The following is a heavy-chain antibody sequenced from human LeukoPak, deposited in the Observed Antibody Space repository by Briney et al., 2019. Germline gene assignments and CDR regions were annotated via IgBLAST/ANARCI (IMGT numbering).Heavy chain of an antibody. D-gene: IGHD6-13*01. CDR2: IWYDGSKK. V-gene: IGHV3-33*08. J-gene: IGHJ4*02. CDR3: VRGFGWPGTEAAGFD. Sequence: PGGSLRLSCAASGFTFSSYGIHWVRQAPGQGLEWVGVIWYDGSKKLYADSVKGRFTISRDNSKNTAYLEMNSLRVEDAAVYYCVRGFGWPGTEAAGFDWGQGTLVTVSS. CDR1: GFTFSSYG.